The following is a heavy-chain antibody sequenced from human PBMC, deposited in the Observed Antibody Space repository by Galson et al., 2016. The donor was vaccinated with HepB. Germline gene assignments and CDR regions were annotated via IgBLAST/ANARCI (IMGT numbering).Heavy chain of an antibody. CDR1: GGAITNNSSY. J-gene: IGHJ5*02. D-gene: IGHD6-19*01. V-gene: IGHV4-39*01. CDR2: IYYSGST. CDR3: ARHVIAMAGYIPDWFDP. Sequence: SETLSLTCTVSGGAITNNSSYWAWIRQPPGKGLEWIGNIYYSGSTYYNPSLKSRVTISLDTSKNQFSLKLTSVAAADTALYSCARHVIAMAGYIPDWFDPWGQGTQVTVSS.